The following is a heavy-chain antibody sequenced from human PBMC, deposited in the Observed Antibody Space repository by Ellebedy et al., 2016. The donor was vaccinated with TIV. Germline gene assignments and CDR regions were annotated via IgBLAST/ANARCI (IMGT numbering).Heavy chain of an antibody. D-gene: IGHD2-2*03. CDR2: INPNSGGT. CDR1: GYTFTGYY. Sequence: ASVKVSCXASGYTFTGYYMHWVRQAPGHGLEWMGWINPNSGGTNYAQKFQGRVTMTRDTSISTAYMELSRLRSDDTAVYYCARAALDIVVVPAWNWFDPWGQGTLVTVSS. V-gene: IGHV1-2*02. J-gene: IGHJ5*02. CDR3: ARAALDIVVVPAWNWFDP.